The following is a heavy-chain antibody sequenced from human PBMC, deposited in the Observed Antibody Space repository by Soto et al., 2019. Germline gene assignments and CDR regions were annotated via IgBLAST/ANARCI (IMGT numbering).Heavy chain of an antibody. Sequence: GGSLRLSCAASGFTFSSYAMHWVRQAPGKGLEWVAVISYDGSNKYYADSVKGRFTISRDNSKNTLYLQMNSLRAEDTAVYYCARTYSSSSVYYYYGMDVWGQGTTVTVSS. J-gene: IGHJ6*02. D-gene: IGHD6-6*01. CDR3: ARTYSSSSVYYYYGMDV. CDR1: GFTFSSYA. CDR2: ISYDGSNK. V-gene: IGHV3-30-3*01.